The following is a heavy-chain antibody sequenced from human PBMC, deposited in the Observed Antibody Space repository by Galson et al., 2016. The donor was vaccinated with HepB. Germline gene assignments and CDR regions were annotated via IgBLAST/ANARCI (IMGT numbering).Heavy chain of an antibody. V-gene: IGHV4-31*03. CDR3: ARGSRDYYYYMDV. CDR1: GDSINSAGYY. Sequence: TLSLTCTVSGDSINSAGYYWSWIRQHPGKGLEWIGDIYHSGNSYYNPSLKSRVSISVDTSKKQFSLKVGSVTAADTAVYYCARGSRDYYYYMDVWGNGTTVTVSS. CDR2: IYHSGNS. D-gene: IGHD3-10*01. J-gene: IGHJ6*03.